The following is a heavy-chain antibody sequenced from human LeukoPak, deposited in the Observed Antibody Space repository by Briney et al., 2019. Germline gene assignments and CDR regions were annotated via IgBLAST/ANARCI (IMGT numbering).Heavy chain of an antibody. CDR2: ISGNGGST. CDR1: GFTFSSYS. D-gene: IGHD3-22*01. Sequence: GGSLRLSCAASGFTFSSYSMNWVRQAPGKGLEWVSSISGNGGSTYYADSVKGRFTISRDNSKNTLYLQMNSLRAEDTAVYYCAKSGYYYDSSGYYYAPPNAFDIWGQGTMVTVSS. J-gene: IGHJ3*02. V-gene: IGHV3-23*01. CDR3: AKSGYYYDSSGYYYAPPNAFDI.